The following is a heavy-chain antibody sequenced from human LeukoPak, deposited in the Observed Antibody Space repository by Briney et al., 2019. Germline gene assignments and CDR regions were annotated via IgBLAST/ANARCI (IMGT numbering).Heavy chain of an antibody. CDR2: INYSGDT. D-gene: IGHD3-16*01. CDR1: AGSVMNSKDF. CDR3: GGQRAPGVGASYFDP. Sequence: SETLSLTCSISAGSVMNSKDFWGGVRQPPGKGLEWIASINYSGDTLNNPSLQSRATMSVDTSSNKISLMLTSMTAADTAVYFYGGQRAPGVGASYFDPWGQGTLVTVSS. J-gene: IGHJ5*02. V-gene: IGHV4-39*01.